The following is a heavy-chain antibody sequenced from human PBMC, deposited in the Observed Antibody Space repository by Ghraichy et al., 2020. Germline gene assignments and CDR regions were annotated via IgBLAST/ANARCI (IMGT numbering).Heavy chain of an antibody. CDR2: ISASAGNT. CDR3: TTSYSFDY. CDR1: GFTFSNYA. Sequence: GGSLRLSCTASGFTFSNYAMSWVRQAPVRGLEWVSTISASAGNTFYADSVKGRVTISRDTSKNTLYLQMDSLRAEDTAIYYCTTSYSFDYWGQGTLVTVSS. J-gene: IGHJ4*02. V-gene: IGHV3-23*01.